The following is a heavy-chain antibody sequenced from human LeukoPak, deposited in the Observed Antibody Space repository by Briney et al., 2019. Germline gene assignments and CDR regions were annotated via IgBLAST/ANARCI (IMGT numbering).Heavy chain of an antibody. CDR1: GYTFTSYG. V-gene: IGHV1-69*04. D-gene: IGHD5-18*01. CDR2: IIPILGIA. CDR3: AGESGYSYGQAERRYYYGMDV. J-gene: IGHJ6*02. Sequence: ASVKVSCKASGYTFTSYGISWVRQAPGQGLEWMGRIIPILGIANYAQKFQGRVTITADKSTSTAYMELSSLRSEDTAVYYCAGESGYSYGQAERRYYYGMDVWGQGTTVTVSS.